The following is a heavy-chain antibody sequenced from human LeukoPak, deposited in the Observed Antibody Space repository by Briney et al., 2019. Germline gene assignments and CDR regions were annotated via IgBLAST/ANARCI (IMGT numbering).Heavy chain of an antibody. Sequence: PGGSLRLSCAASGFTFDDYAMHWVRQAPGKGLEWVSLISWDGGSTYYADSVKGRFTISRDNSKNSLYLQMNSLRAEDTALYYCADIAAAGLDYWGQGTLVTVSS. V-gene: IGHV3-43D*03. CDR2: ISWDGGST. D-gene: IGHD6-13*01. CDR1: GFTFDDYA. CDR3: ADIAAAGLDY. J-gene: IGHJ4*02.